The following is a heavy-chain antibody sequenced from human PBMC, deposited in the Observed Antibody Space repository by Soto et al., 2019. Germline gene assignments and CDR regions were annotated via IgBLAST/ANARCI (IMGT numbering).Heavy chain of an antibody. CDR3: ARLQFGEGFDY. J-gene: IGHJ4*02. CDR2: ILHTGGT. CDR1: GGSISGGGFS. V-gene: IGHV4-30-2*01. D-gene: IGHD3-10*01. Sequence: SETLSLTCAVSGGSISGGGFSWSWIRQPPGKGLEWIGYILHTGGTQYNPSPKSRVSMSVDKSKNQFSLHLTSVTAADTAVYYCARLQFGEGFDYWGQGALVTV.